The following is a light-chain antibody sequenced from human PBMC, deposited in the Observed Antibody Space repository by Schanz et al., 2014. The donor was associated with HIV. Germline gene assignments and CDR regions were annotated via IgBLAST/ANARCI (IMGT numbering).Light chain of an antibody. CDR3: QQYYSSSWT. CDR1: QTIGRF. CDR2: AAS. Sequence: IQMTQSPSTVSASVGDRVTITCRASQTIGRFLAWYQQRPGKAPKVLIYAASSLQRGAPSRFSGSGSGTEFTLTISSLQPDDVATYYCQQYYSSSWTFGQGTKVEI. V-gene: IGKV1-5*01. J-gene: IGKJ1*01.